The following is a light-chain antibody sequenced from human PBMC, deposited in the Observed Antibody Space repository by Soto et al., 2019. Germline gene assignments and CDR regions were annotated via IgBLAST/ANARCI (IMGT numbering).Light chain of an antibody. CDR3: QHFHSSSRT. Sequence: DIQMTQSPSTLSASVGDRVTITCRASQNINSWLAWYQQKPGKAPNLLIYDASTLESGVPSRFSGSGSGTEFPRISSSLQAEDFANYYCQHFHSSSRTFGQGTKVEVK. CDR2: DAS. J-gene: IGKJ1*01. CDR1: QNINSW. V-gene: IGKV1-5*01.